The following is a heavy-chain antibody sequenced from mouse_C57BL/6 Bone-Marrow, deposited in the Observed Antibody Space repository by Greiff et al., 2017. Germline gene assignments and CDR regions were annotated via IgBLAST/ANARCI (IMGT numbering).Heavy chain of an antibody. D-gene: IGHD2-2*01. J-gene: IGHJ2*01. Sequence: VQLQQSGAELVRPGASVKLSCTASGFNIKDDYMHWVKQRPEQGLEWIGWIDPENGDTEYASKFQGKATITADTSSNTAYLQLSSLTSEDTAVYYCTTRLWLRRGYYFDYWGQGTTLTVSS. CDR3: TTRLWLRRGYYFDY. CDR2: IDPENGDT. CDR1: GFNIKDDY. V-gene: IGHV14-4*01.